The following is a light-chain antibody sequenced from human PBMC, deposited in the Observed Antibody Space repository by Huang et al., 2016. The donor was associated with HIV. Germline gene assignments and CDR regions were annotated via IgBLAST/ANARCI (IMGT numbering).Light chain of an antibody. CDR1: QSISND. CDR2: GAS. J-gene: IGKJ1*01. Sequence: EIVMPQSPATLSVSPGEIATLSCRASQSISNDLAWYKQKPGQAPRLLIHGASTRATGVPARFSGSGSGTEFTLTISSLQSEDFAVYYCQHYNKWPPWTFGQGTKVEIK. CDR3: QHYNKWPPWT. V-gene: IGKV3-15*01.